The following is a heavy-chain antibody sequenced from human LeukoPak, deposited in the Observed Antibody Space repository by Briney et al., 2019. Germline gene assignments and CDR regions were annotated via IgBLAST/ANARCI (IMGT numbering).Heavy chain of an antibody. CDR3: ARAQLGDGYNYAFDI. Sequence: GASVKVSCRTSGYDFSTYGITWVRQAPGQGLEWMGGIIPIFGTANYAQKFQGRVTITADESTSTAYMELSSLRSKDTAVYYCARAQLGDGYNYAFDIWGQGTMVTVSS. CDR2: IIPIFGTA. CDR1: GYDFSTYG. J-gene: IGHJ3*02. V-gene: IGHV1-69*13. D-gene: IGHD5-24*01.